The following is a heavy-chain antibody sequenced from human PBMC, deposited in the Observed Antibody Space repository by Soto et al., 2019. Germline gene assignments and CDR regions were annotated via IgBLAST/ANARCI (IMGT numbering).Heavy chain of an antibody. D-gene: IGHD2-8*02. J-gene: IGHJ3*02. CDR2: ISYDGSSK. CDR3: AKGGTVIAPSCYM. V-gene: IGHV3-30*18. Sequence: QVQLVESGGGVVQPGSSLRLSCADSGFTFRSSGMHWVRQAPGKGLEWVAFISYDGSSKYFADSVRGRFTISRENSKNTLYLQMTSLRAEDTAVYYCAKGGTVIAPSCYMWGQGTMVTVSS. CDR1: GFTFRSSG.